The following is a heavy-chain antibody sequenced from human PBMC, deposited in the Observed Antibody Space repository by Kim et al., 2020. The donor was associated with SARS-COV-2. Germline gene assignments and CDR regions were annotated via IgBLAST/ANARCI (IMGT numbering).Heavy chain of an antibody. CDR2: ISASGDST. CDR3: AKYAPYYGSGSYYYYGMDV. CDR1: GFAFTNYA. J-gene: IGHJ6*02. Sequence: GGSLRLSCAASGFAFTNYAMSWVRQAPGKGLEWVSSISASGDSTYYEDSVKGRFTLSRDNSSNTMYLKMNSLRAEDTAVYYCAKYAPYYGSGSYYYYGMDVWGQGTTVTVSS. D-gene: IGHD3-10*01. V-gene: IGHV3-23*01.